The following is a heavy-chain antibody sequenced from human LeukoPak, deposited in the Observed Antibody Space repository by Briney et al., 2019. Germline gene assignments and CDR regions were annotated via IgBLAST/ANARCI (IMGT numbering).Heavy chain of an antibody. J-gene: IGHJ4*02. CDR1: GFTFSYYT. CDR3: ARGGYSGYEFGY. D-gene: IGHD5-12*01. V-gene: IGHV3-21*01. Sequence: PGGSLRLSCAASGFTFSYYTMNWVRQAPGKGLEWVSSISSSSTYIYYADSVKGRFTISRDNAKNSLYLQMNSLRAEDTAVYYCARGGYSGYEFGYWGQGTLVTVSS. CDR2: ISSSSTYI.